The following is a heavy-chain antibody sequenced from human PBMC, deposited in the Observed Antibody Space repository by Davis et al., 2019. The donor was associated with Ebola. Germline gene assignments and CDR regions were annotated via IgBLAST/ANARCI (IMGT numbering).Heavy chain of an antibody. CDR2: INPSGGST. CDR3: AKGLVVVTAPDRTGVDY. V-gene: IGHV1-46*01. D-gene: IGHD2-21*02. Sequence: AASVKVSCKASGGTFSSYAISWVRQAPGQGLEWMGIINPSGGSTSYARKFQGRVTMTRDTSTSTVYMELSSLRSEDTAVYYCAKGLVVVTAPDRTGVDYWGQGTLVTVSS. J-gene: IGHJ4*02. CDR1: GGTFSSYA.